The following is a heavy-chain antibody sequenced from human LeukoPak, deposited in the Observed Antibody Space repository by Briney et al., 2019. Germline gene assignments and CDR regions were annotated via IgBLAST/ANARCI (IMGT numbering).Heavy chain of an antibody. V-gene: IGHV4-30-4*08. CDR3: ARGHVVVTAILAFDI. J-gene: IGHJ3*02. Sequence: PSETLSLTCTVSGGSISSGDYYWSWIRQPPGKGLEWIGYIYYSGSTYYNPSLKSRVTISVDTSKNQFSLKLSSVTAADTAVYYCARGHVVVTAILAFDIWGQGTMVTVSS. CDR1: GGSISSGDYY. D-gene: IGHD2-21*02. CDR2: IYYSGST.